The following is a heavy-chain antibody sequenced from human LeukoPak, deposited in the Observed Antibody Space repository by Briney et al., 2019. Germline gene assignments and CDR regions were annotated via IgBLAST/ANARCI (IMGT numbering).Heavy chain of an antibody. D-gene: IGHD3-22*01. Sequence: GGSLRLSCAASGFSFSSYNMNWVRQTPGKGLEWVSSITSSSTYTFYADSVKGRFTISRDNDKHSLYLQMNSLRAEDTAVYYCARLFYYYDSSGYLLGDAFDIWGQGTMVTVSS. CDR3: ARLFYYYDSSGYLLGDAFDI. J-gene: IGHJ3*02. V-gene: IGHV3-21*01. CDR1: GFSFSSYN. CDR2: ITSSSTYT.